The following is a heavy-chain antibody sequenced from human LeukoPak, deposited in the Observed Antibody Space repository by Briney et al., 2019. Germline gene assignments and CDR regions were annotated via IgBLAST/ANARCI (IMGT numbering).Heavy chain of an antibody. CDR1: GGTFSSYA. CDR2: IIPIFGTA. CDR3: ARGGNHIAVPQGTFDI. Sequence: SVKVSCKASGGTFSSYAISWVRQAPGQGLEWMGGIIPIFGTANYAQKFQGRVTITADESTSTAYMELSSLRSEDTAVYYCARGGNHIAVPQGTFDIWGQGTMVTVSS. D-gene: IGHD6-19*01. J-gene: IGHJ3*02. V-gene: IGHV1-69*01.